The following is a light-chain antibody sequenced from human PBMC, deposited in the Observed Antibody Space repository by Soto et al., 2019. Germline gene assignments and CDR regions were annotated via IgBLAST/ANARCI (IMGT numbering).Light chain of an antibody. V-gene: IGKV3-20*01. J-gene: IGKJ1*01. CDR2: NAA. Sequence: ENVLTQSPGTLSLSPGERATLSCRASQSVSSTSLAWYQQKPGQAPRLLIFNAASRAAGVPDRFSGSGSGTDFSLTISRLEPEDFAVYYCQLYDTVPLTLGQGTTV. CDR1: QSVSSTS. CDR3: QLYDTVPLT.